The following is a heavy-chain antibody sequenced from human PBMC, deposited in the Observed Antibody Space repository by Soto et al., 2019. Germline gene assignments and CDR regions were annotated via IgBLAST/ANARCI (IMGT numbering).Heavy chain of an antibody. Sequence: SVKVSCKASGGTFSSYAISSVRQAPGQGLEWMGGIIPIFGTANYAQKFQGRVTITADESTSTAYMELSSLRSEDTAVYYCARREDTAMIAPYYYGMDVWGQGTTVTVSS. V-gene: IGHV1-69*13. D-gene: IGHD5-18*01. CDR2: IIPIFGTA. J-gene: IGHJ6*02. CDR1: GGTFSSYA. CDR3: ARREDTAMIAPYYYGMDV.